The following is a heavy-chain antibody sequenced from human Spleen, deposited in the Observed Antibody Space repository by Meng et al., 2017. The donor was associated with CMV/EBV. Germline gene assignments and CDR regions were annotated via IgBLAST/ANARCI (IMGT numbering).Heavy chain of an antibody. V-gene: IGHV3-53*01. Sequence: PGGSLRLAGAASGFTVSGNYMSWVRQAAGKGLEWVSVIYSGGSTDYADSVRGRFTISRDNSKNTLYLQMNSLRAEDTAVYYCATLDHWGQGTVVTVSS. CDR1: GFTVSGNY. CDR3: ATLDH. J-gene: IGHJ4*02. CDR2: IYSGGST.